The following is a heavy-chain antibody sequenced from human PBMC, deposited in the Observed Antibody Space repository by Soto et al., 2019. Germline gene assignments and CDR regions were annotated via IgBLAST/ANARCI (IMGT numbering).Heavy chain of an antibody. CDR3: AKLGSDFLNWFDP. D-gene: IGHD3-16*01. J-gene: IGHJ5*02. CDR2: ISGSGGNT. CDR1: GFTFSAFA. V-gene: IGHV3-23*01. Sequence: EVQLLESGGGLVQPGGSLRLSCAASGFTFSAFAMSWVRQAPGKGLEWVSAISGSGGNTYYADSVKGRFTISRDSTKNTHYLQINSLREEDTDVYYCAKLGSDFLNWFDPWGQGTLVTVSS.